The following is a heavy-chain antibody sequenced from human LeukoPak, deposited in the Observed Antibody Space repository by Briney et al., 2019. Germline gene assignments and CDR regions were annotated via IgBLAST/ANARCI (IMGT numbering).Heavy chain of an antibody. Sequence: SETLSLTCAVYGGSFSGYYWGWIRQPPGKGLEWIGEINHSGSTNYHPSLKSRVTISVDTSKNQFSLKLSSVTAADTAVYYCARGYYDFWSGYYKGVFDYWGQGTLVTVSS. CDR2: INHSGST. V-gene: IGHV4-34*01. D-gene: IGHD3-3*01. CDR3: ARGYYDFWSGYYKGVFDY. J-gene: IGHJ4*02. CDR1: GGSFSGYY.